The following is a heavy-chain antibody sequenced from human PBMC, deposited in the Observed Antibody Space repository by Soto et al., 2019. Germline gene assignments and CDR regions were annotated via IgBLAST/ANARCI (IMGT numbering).Heavy chain of an antibody. V-gene: IGHV4-61*01. D-gene: IGHD6-13*01. CDR3: ARGYSSSWSGYCYGMDV. Sequence: SETLSLTCTVSGGSVSSGSYYWSWIRQPPGKGLEWIGYIYYSGSTNYNPSLKSRVTISVDTSKNQFSLKLSSVTAADTAVYYCARGYSSSWSGYCYGMDVWGQGTTVTVSS. CDR1: GGSVSSGSYY. CDR2: IYYSGST. J-gene: IGHJ6*02.